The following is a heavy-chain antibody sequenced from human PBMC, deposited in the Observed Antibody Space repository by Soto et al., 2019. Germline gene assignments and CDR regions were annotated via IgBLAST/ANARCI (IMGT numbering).Heavy chain of an antibody. CDR2: ISSSSSYI. CDR1: GFTFSTYG. V-gene: IGHV3-21*01. J-gene: IGHJ5*02. CDR3: ARDFQPRLEWLQNNRFDP. D-gene: IGHD3-3*01. Sequence: EVQLVESGGGLVKPGGSLRLSCAASGFTFSTYGMNWVRQAPGKGLDWVSSISSSSSYIYYADSVKGRFTTSRDNAKNSLYLQMNSRRAEDTAVYYCARDFQPRLEWLQNNRFDPWGQGTLVTVSS.